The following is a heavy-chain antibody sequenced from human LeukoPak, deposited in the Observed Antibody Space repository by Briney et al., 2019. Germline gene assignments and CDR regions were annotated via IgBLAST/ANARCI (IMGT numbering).Heavy chain of an antibody. CDR1: GFTFSSYA. V-gene: IGHV3-30*04. J-gene: IGHJ6*02. CDR2: ISYDGSNK. Sequence: PGRSLRLSCAASGFTFSSYAMHWVRQAPGKGLEWVAVISYDGSNKYYADSVKGRFTISRDNSKNTLYLQMNSLRAEDTAVYYCARDGLAHHYDSSGYYSENYYYGMDVWGQGTTVTVSS. D-gene: IGHD3-22*01. CDR3: ARDGLAHHYDSSGYYSENYYYGMDV.